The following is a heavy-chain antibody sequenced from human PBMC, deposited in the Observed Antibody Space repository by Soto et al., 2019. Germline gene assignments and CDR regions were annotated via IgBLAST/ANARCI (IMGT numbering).Heavy chain of an antibody. CDR3: ARSVTEGYGVKPRVDY. CDR1: GGSISSGVYY. CDR2: IYYSGST. J-gene: IGHJ4*02. Sequence: SETLSLTCTVSGGSISSGVYYWSWIRQHPGKGLEWIGYIYYSGSTYYNPSLKSRVTISVDTSKNQFSLKLSSVTAADTAVYYCARSVTEGYGVKPRVDYWGQGTLVTVSS. V-gene: IGHV4-31*03. D-gene: IGHD4-17*01.